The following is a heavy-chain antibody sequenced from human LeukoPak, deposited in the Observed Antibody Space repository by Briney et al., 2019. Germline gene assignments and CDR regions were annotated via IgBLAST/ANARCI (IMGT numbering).Heavy chain of an antibody. V-gene: IGHV1-2*02. CDR1: GYTVTGYY. CDR2: INPNSGGT. CDR3: ARELKGVVTPDY. J-gene: IGHJ4*02. D-gene: IGHD4-23*01. Sequence: GASVKVSCKASGYTVTGYYMHWVRQAPGQGLEWMGWINPNSGGTNYAQKFQGSVTMTRDTSISTAYMELSRLRSDDTAVYYCARELKGVVTPDYWGQGTLVTVSS.